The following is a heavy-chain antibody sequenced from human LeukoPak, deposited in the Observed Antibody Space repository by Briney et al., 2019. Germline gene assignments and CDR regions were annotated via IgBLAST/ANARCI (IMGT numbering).Heavy chain of an antibody. CDR2: IYYSGST. D-gene: IGHD5-12*01. CDR1: GGSISSYY. J-gene: IGHJ4*02. V-gene: IGHV4-59*08. Sequence: PSETLSLTCTVSGGSISSYYWSWIRQPPGKGLEWIGYIYYSGSTNYNPSLKSRVTISVDTSKNQFSLKLSSVTAADTAVYYCARQWVATLDYWGQGTLVTVSS. CDR3: ARQWVATLDY.